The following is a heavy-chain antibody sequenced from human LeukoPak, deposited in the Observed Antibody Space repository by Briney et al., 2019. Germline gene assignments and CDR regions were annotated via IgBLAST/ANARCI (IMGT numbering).Heavy chain of an antibody. J-gene: IGHJ4*02. D-gene: IGHD3-3*01. CDR3: ARLDDYYFDY. Sequence: PGGSLRLSCAASGFTFSDYYMSWIRQAPGKGLEWVAYISSSGSNIYYADSVKGRFTNSRDNAKNSLYLQMSSLRAEDTAVYYCARLDDYYFDYWGQGTLVTVSS. CDR1: GFTFSDYY. V-gene: IGHV3-11*01. CDR2: ISSSGSNI.